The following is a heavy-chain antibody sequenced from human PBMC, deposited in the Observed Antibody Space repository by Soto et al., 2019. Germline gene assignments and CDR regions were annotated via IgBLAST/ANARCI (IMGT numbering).Heavy chain of an antibody. CDR3: ARSLGWYAIDY. Sequence: QVLLQESGPGLVQPSGTLSLSCVVSGVSIGSNYYWGWVRQPPGKGLEWLGDMSHIGSVNYNPSLKSRVTKSMDKSQNQCSLKLNSVTAADTAVYYCARSLGWYAIDYWGQGTLVIVSS. V-gene: IGHV4-4*02. CDR1: GVSIGSNYY. J-gene: IGHJ4*02. CDR2: MSHIGSV. D-gene: IGHD6-19*01.